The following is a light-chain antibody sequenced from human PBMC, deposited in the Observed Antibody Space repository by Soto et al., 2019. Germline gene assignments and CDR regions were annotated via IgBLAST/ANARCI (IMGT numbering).Light chain of an antibody. V-gene: IGKV3-15*01. CDR1: QSVSTY. CDR3: QQYNNWPLVT. Sequence: EIVMTQSPATLSVSPRERATLSCRASQSVSTYLAWYQQKPGQAPRLLIFGASTRATGIPARFSGSGSGSEFTLTISSLQSEDFAVYSCQQYNNWPLVTFGGGTKLEIK. J-gene: IGKJ4*01. CDR2: GAS.